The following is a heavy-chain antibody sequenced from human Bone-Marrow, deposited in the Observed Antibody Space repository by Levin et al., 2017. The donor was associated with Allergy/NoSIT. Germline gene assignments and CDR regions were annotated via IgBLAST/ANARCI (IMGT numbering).Heavy chain of an antibody. CDR1: GFSLRTSGVG. J-gene: IGHJ5*02. Sequence: ESGPTLVKPTETLTLTCTFSGFSLRTSGVGVGWFRQPPGKALEWLALIYWDDAERYSPSLQSRLTIAKDTSKKQVVLTLTNMDPADTATYYCARRTWQYYGRSGYPLFDPWGQGTLVTVSS. V-gene: IGHV2-5*02. D-gene: IGHD3-22*01. CDR3: ARRTWQYYGRSGYPLFDP. CDR2: IYWDDAE.